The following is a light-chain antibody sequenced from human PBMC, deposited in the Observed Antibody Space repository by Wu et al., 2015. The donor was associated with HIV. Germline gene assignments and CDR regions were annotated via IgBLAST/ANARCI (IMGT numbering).Light chain of an antibody. CDR1: RTVSGTY. CDR3: QQYGSSPPYS. Sequence: DNVLTQSPGTLSLFPGERATLSCRASRTVSGTYLAWYQQKPGQAPRLLIYGASSRATGIPDRFSGSGSGTDFTLTISRLEPEDFAVYYCQQYGSSPPYSFGQGTRLEIK. V-gene: IGKV3-20*01. J-gene: IGKJ2*03. CDR2: GAS.